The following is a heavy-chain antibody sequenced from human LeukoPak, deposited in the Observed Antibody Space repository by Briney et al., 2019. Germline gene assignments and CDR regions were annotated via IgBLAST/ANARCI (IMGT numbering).Heavy chain of an antibody. V-gene: IGHV3-48*01. J-gene: IGHJ6*02. CDR3: ARDKGTGSGMDV. CDR1: GFTFSSYS. D-gene: IGHD1-14*01. Sequence: GGSLRLSCAGSGFTFSSYSMQWVRQAPGKGLEWISYISSGSTTTYYADSVKGRFTISRDNAKNSLYLQMNSLRAEDTAVYFCARDKGTGSGMDVWGQGTTVTVSS. CDR2: ISSGSTTT.